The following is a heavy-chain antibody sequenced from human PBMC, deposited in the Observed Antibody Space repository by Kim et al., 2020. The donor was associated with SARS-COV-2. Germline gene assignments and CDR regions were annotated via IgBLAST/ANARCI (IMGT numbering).Heavy chain of an antibody. Sequence: GGSLRLSCAASGFTFSSYGMHWGRQAPGKGLAGVAVIWDDGSNKYYADSVKGRFTISRDNSKNTLYLQMNSLRAEDTAVYYCATGNNYYDSSASWDYWGQGTLVTVSS. CDR1: GFTFSSYG. CDR2: IWDDGSNK. J-gene: IGHJ4*02. V-gene: IGHV3-33*08. D-gene: IGHD3-22*01. CDR3: ATGNNYYDSSASWDY.